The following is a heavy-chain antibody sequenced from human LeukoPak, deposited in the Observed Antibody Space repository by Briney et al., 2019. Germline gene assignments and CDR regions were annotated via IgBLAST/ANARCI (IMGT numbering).Heavy chain of an antibody. Sequence: SETLSLTCAVSGGSISSGGYSWSWIRQPPGKGLEWIGYICHSGSTYYNPSLKSRVTISVDRSKNQFSLKLSSVTAADTAVYYCARAAAGGNWFDPWGQGTLVTVSS. D-gene: IGHD6-13*01. J-gene: IGHJ5*02. V-gene: IGHV4-30-2*01. CDR2: ICHSGST. CDR3: ARAAAGGNWFDP. CDR1: GGSISSGGYS.